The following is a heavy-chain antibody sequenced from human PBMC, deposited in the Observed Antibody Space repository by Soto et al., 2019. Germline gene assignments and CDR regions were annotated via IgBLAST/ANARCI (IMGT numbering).Heavy chain of an antibody. J-gene: IGHJ1*01. CDR3: AHNMPLGYSRGDSCYSADDFQH. CDR1: GGSISSYY. Sequence: SETLSLTCTVSGGSISSYYWSWIRQPPGKGLEWIGYIYYSGSTNYNPSLKSRVTKDTSKNQAVLTMTNMDPVDTTTNYCAHNMPLGYSRGDSCYSADDFQHWGQGTLVTGSS. V-gene: IGHV4-59*01. CDR2: IYYSGST. D-gene: IGHD2-15*01.